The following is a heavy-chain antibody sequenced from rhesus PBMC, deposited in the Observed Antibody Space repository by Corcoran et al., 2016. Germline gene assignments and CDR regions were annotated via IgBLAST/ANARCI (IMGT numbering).Heavy chain of an antibody. CDR2: ISSASSYI. V-gene: IGHV3S16*01. CDR3: TSEGPGIASYNRFDV. CDR1: VFPFRSYG. Sequence: EVQLVESGGGLVLPGGSLRRPYAASVFPFRSYGMGWVRQAPGEGLEWVSSISSASSYIYSADSVKGRFTISRDNAKNSLSLQMNSLRAEDTAVYYCTSEGPGIASYNRFDVWGPGVLVTVSA. J-gene: IGHJ5-1*01. D-gene: IGHD6-13*01.